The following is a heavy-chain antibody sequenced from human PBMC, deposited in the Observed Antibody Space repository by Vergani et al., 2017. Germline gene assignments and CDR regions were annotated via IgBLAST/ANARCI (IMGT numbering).Heavy chain of an antibody. CDR3: AKDPGFCSSSTCYRNYYFDL. CDR1: GFTFSTYA. V-gene: IGHV3-23*01. CDR2: LTGGGGST. J-gene: IGHJ2*01. Sequence: EVQLLESGGSLKQPGGSVRLSCAASGFTFSTYAMHWVRQAPGKGLEWVSALTGGGGSTYYADSFKGRFIISRDNSRDTLYLQMNSLRPEDTAVYYCAKDPGFCSSSTCYRNYYFDLWGRGTLVTVSS. D-gene: IGHD2-2*01.